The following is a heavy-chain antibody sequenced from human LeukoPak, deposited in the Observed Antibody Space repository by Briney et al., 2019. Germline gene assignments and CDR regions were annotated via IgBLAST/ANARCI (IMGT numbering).Heavy chain of an antibody. Sequence: GGSLRLSCAAPGFTLSSYAVHWFRQAPGRGLEYVSAISSNGGSTYYANSVKGRFTISRDNSKNTLYLQMGSLRAEDMAVYYCARDKRAGYSGSYCFDYWGQGILVTVSS. J-gene: IGHJ4*02. CDR2: ISSNGGST. CDR3: ARDKRAGYSGSYCFDY. D-gene: IGHD1-26*01. V-gene: IGHV3-64*01. CDR1: GFTLSSYA.